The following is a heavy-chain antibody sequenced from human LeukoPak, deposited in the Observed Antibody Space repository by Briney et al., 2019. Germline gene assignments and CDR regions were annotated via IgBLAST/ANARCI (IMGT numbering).Heavy chain of an antibody. J-gene: IGHJ6*02. CDR2: IIPSGGTT. Sequence: PGGSLRLSCAASGFTFSRYAMSWVRQAPGKGLEWVSAIIPSGGTTYYAESVKGRFTISRDNSKNTLYLQMGSLRAEDMAVYYCARQMVRGVIGTHMDVRGQGTTVTISS. V-gene: IGHV3-23*01. CDR1: GFTFSRYA. CDR3: ARQMVRGVIGTHMDV. D-gene: IGHD3-10*01.